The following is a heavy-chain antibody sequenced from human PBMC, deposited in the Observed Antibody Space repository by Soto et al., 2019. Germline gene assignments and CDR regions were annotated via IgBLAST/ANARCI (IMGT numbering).Heavy chain of an antibody. V-gene: IGHV3-66*01. Sequence: EVQLVESGGGLVQPGGSLRLSCAASGLTVSSNYMSWVRQAPGKGLEWVSVIYSGGRTYYADSVKGRFTIFRDNSKNTLYLQMNSLRAEDTAVYYCASDYGDYKIYYCGQGTLVTVSS. J-gene: IGHJ4*02. D-gene: IGHD4-17*01. CDR2: IYSGGRT. CDR1: GLTVSSNY. CDR3: ASDYGDYKIYY.